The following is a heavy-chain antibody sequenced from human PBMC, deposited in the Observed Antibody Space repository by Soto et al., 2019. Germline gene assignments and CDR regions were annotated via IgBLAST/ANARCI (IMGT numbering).Heavy chain of an antibody. CDR1: GGSVSSGSFY. J-gene: IGHJ6*02. Sequence: SETLSLACTVSGGSVSSGSFYWSWIRRPPGKGLEWIGYFYDNGSTNYNPSLRSRVTMSVDTSKNQFSLKLSSVTAADTAVYYCAASAPPATNYYYAMDVWGQGTTVTVSS. CDR3: AASAPPATNYYYAMDV. CDR2: FYDNGST. V-gene: IGHV4-61*01. D-gene: IGHD5-12*01.